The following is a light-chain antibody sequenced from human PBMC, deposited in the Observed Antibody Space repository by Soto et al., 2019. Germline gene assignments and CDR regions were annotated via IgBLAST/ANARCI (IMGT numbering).Light chain of an antibody. V-gene: IGKV4-1*01. CDR3: QQYYSTPPYT. CDR2: WAS. CDR1: QSVLYSSNNKNY. J-gene: IGKJ2*01. Sequence: DIVMTQSPDSLAVSLGERATINCKSSQSVLYSSNNKNYLAWYRQKPGQPPKLLIYWASIRESGVPDRISGSGSGTDFTLTISSLQAKDVAVYYCQQYYSTPPYTFGQGTKLEIK.